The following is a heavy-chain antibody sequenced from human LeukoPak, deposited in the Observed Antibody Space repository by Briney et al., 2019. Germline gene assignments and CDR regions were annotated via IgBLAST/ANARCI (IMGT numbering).Heavy chain of an antibody. CDR3: ARVIAVAGTLDY. V-gene: IGHV1-2*02. D-gene: IGHD6-19*01. CDR2: INPNSGGT. CDR1: GYTFTGYY. J-gene: IGHJ4*02. Sequence: APVKVSCKAPGYTFTGYYMHWVRQAPGQGLEWMGWINPNSGGTNYAQKFQGRVTMTRDTSISTAYMELSRLRSDDTAVYYCARVIAVAGTLDYWGQGTLVTVSS.